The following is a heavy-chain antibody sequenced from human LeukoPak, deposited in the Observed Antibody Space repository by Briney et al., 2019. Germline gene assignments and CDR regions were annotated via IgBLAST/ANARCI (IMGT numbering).Heavy chain of an antibody. V-gene: IGHV4-34*01. CDR2: INHSGST. CDR1: GESFNGYY. Sequence: SETLSLTCAVYGESFNGYYWSWIRQAPGKGLEWIGEINHSGSTNYNPSLKSRVTISVDRSKNQFSLKLSSVTAADTAVYYCARGSRRHYDYVWGSYRFDPWGQGTLVTVSS. J-gene: IGHJ5*02. CDR3: ARGSRRHYDYVWGSYRFDP. D-gene: IGHD3-16*02.